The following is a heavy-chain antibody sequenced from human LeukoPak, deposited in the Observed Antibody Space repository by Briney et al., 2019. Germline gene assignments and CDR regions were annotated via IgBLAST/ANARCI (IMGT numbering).Heavy chain of an antibody. D-gene: IGHD4-17*01. CDR1: GGTFSSYA. Sequence: SVKVSCKASGGTFSSYAISWVRQAPGQGLEWMGRIIPILGIANYAQKIQGRVTITADKSTSTAYMELSSLRSEDTAVYYCARDDYADYGRLDYWGQGALVTVSS. CDR2: IIPILGIA. CDR3: ARDDYADYGRLDY. V-gene: IGHV1-69*04. J-gene: IGHJ4*02.